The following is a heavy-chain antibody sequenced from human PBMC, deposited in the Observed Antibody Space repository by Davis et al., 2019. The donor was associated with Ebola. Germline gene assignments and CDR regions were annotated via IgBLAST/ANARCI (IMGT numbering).Heavy chain of an antibody. CDR3: ARDSGWFGELLSYYFDY. J-gene: IGHJ4*02. CDR2: VRSHGSDD. Sequence: GESLKISCAASGFTFNIFDMHWVRQAPGRGLEWVAFVRSHGSDDHYADSVKGRFTISRDNAKNSLYLQMNSLRAEDTAVYYCARDSGWFGELLSYYFDYWGQGTLVTVSS. D-gene: IGHD3-10*01. V-gene: IGHV3-30*02. CDR1: GFTFNIFD.